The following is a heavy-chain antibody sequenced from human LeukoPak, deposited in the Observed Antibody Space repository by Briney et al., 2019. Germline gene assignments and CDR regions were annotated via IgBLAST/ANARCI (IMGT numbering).Heavy chain of an antibody. Sequence: SETLSLTCTVSGGSISSYYWSWIRQPPGKGLEWIGYIYYSGSTNYNPSLKSRVTISVDTSKNQFSLKLSSVTAADTAVYYCARVSLGTGTTAYYYYMDVWGKGTRSPSP. CDR2: IYYSGST. J-gene: IGHJ6*03. CDR3: ARVSLGTGTTAYYYYMDV. CDR1: GGSISSYY. V-gene: IGHV4-59*01. D-gene: IGHD3-16*02.